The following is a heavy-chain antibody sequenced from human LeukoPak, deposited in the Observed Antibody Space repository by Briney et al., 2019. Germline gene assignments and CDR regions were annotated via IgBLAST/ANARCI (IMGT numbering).Heavy chain of an antibody. Sequence: GGSLRLSCAASGFTVSSNYMSWVRQAPGKGLEWVSFIYSGGSTYYADSVKGRFTISRDNSKKTLYLQMKSLRADDTAVYYCARDPYDYDSSGLLTPYYFDYWGEGTLVTVSS. CDR2: IYSGGST. CDR1: GFTVSSNY. J-gene: IGHJ4*02. V-gene: IGHV3-53*01. D-gene: IGHD3-22*01. CDR3: ARDPYDYDSSGLLTPYYFDY.